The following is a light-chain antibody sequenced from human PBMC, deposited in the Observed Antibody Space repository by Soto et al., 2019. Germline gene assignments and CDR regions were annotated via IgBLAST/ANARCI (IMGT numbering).Light chain of an antibody. J-gene: IGKJ1*01. CDR2: GAS. Sequence: EIVMTQSPATLSVSPGERATLSCRASQSVNSSLAWYQQKPGQAPRLLIYGASTRATGIPARFSGSGSETEFTLTISSLQSEDFAVYYCQQYNNWWTFGQGTKVEIK. V-gene: IGKV3-15*01. CDR3: QQYNNWWT. CDR1: QSVNSS.